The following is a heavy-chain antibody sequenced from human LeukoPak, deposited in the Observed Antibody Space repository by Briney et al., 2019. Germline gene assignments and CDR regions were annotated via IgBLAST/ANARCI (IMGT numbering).Heavy chain of an antibody. V-gene: IGHV4-38-2*02. D-gene: IGHD3-10*01. Sequence: SETLSLICTVSRYDINSVYYWGWIRQPPGKGLEWIGSIYHSGSTYYNASLKSRVTISMDTSRNKFSLNLNSVTAADTAVYYRARAGGYYGSGSFLDYWGQGLLVTVSS. CDR1: RYDINSVYY. CDR2: IYHSGST. CDR3: ARAGGYYGSGSFLDY. J-gene: IGHJ4*02.